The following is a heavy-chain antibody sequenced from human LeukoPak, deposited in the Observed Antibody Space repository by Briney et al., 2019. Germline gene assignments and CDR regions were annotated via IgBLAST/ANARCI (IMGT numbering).Heavy chain of an antibody. V-gene: IGHV4-34*01. CDR1: GGSFSGYY. D-gene: IGHD3-22*01. CDR3: ASSDSSGYYEYYFDN. J-gene: IGHJ4*02. Sequence: SETLSLTCAVYGGSFSGYYWSWIRRPPGKGLEWIGSIYHSGSTYYNPSLKSRVTLSVDTSKKQFSLKLSSVTAADTAVYYCASSDSSGYYEYYFDNWGQGTLVTVSS. CDR2: IYHSGST.